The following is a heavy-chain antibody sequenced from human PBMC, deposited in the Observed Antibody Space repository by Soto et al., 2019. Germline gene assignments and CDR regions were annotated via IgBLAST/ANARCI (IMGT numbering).Heavy chain of an antibody. CDR2: INWNGDST. D-gene: IGHD3-22*01. J-gene: IGHJ6*02. CDR1: GFRFDDYG. CDR3: ARFYYDSSGYLPSPYYYYYGMDV. V-gene: IGHV3-20*04. Sequence: PGGSLRLSCAASGFRFDDYGMSWVRQVPGKGLEWVSGINWNGDSTGYADSVKGRFTISRDKAKNSLYLQMNSLRAEDTAVYYCARFYYDSSGYLPSPYYYYYGMDVWGQGTTVTVSS.